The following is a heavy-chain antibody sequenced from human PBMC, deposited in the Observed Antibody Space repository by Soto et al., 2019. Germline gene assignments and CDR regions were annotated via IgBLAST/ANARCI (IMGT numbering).Heavy chain of an antibody. CDR2: INPNSGGT. D-gene: IGHD6-6*01. V-gene: IGHV1-2*04. CDR1: GYTFTGYY. CDR3: ARVQSIAARDAPYYYGMDA. Sequence: ASVKVSCKASGYTFTGYYMHWVRQAPGQGLDWMGWINPNSGGTNYAQKFQGWVTMTRDTSISTAYMELSRLRSDDTAVYYCARVQSIAARDAPYYYGMDAWGQGTTVTVSS. J-gene: IGHJ6*02.